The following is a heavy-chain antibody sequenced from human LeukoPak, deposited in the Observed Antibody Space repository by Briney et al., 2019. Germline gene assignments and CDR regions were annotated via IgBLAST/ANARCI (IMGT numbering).Heavy chain of an antibody. V-gene: IGHV3-13*01. Sequence: GGSLRLSGAASGFAFSSYDMHWVRQATGKGLNWFSAIGTAGDTYYPGSVKGRFTISRENAKNSLYLQMNSLRAGDTAVYYCARGSYDSSGYYPYYFDYWGQGTLVTVSS. CDR1: GFAFSSYD. J-gene: IGHJ4*02. CDR2: IGTAGDT. CDR3: ARGSYDSSGYYPYYFDY. D-gene: IGHD3-22*01.